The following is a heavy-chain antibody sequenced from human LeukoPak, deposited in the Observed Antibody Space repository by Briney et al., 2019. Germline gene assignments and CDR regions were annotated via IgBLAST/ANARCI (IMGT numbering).Heavy chain of an antibody. CDR1: GGSISSSNW. CDR2: IYHSGST. CDR3: ARTYKYGSGSYAENAFDI. V-gene: IGHV4-4*02. J-gene: IGHJ3*02. Sequence: TSGTLSLTCAVSGGSISSSNWWSWVRQPPGKGLEWIGEIYHSGSTNYNPSLKSRVTISVDKSKNQFSLKLTSVTAADTAVYYCARTYKYGSGSYAENAFDIWGQGTMVTASS. D-gene: IGHD3-10*01.